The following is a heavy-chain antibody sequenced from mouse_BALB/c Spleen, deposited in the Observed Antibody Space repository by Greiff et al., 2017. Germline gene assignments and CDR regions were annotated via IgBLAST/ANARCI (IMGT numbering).Heavy chain of an antibody. CDR3: TRSEVHYAMDY. V-gene: IGHV1-15*01. D-gene: IGHD2-14*01. J-gene: IGHJ4*01. CDR1: GYTFTDYE. CDR2: IDPETGGT. Sequence: VKLQESGAELVRPGASVTLSCKASGYTFTDYEMHWVKQTPVHGLEWIGAIDPETGGTAYNQKFKGKATLTADKSSSTAYMELRSLTSEDSAVYYCTRSEVHYAMDYWGQGTSVTVSS.